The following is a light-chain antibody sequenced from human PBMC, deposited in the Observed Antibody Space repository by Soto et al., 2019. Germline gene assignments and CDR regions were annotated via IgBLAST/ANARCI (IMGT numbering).Light chain of an antibody. CDR3: HQRQSWPRT. CDR1: QSVSSSY. V-gene: IGKV3D-20*02. Sequence: EIVLTQSPGTLSLSPGERATLSCRASQSVSSSYLAWYQQKPGQAPRLLIYADSNRATGIPARFSGSGSGTDFTLTISDVQPEDFALYYCHQRQSWPRTFGQGTKVDI. CDR2: ADS. J-gene: IGKJ1*01.